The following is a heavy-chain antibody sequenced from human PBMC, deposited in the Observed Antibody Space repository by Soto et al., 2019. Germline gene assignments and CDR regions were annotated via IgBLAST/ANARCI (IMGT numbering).Heavy chain of an antibody. CDR2: FYYIGST. D-gene: IGHD3-3*01. CDR3: ARAGNFWSYYYGMDV. Sequence: PSETLSLTCTVSGGSISSYYWSWIRQPPGKGLEWIGYFYYIGSTNYNPSLKSRVTISVDTFKNQFSLKLSSVTAADTAVYYCARAGNFWSYYYGMDVWGQGTTVTVSS. V-gene: IGHV4-59*01. CDR1: GGSISSYY. J-gene: IGHJ6*02.